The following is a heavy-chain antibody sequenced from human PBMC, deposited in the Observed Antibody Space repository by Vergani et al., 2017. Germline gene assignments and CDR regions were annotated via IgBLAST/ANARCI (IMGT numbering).Heavy chain of an antibody. V-gene: IGHV3-33*01. D-gene: IGHD1-14*01. CDR3: ARDLRLLYNRFDP. CDR1: GFTFNQYG. J-gene: IGHJ5*02. CDR2: KWYDGNNK. Sequence: QVQLVESGGGVVQPGRSLRLSCAASGFTFNQYGMHWVRQAPGKGLELVAVKWYDGNNKQYADSVKGRFTISRDNSKSTMYLQMNSLRVEDTGVYYCARDLRLLYNRFDPWGQGTLVTVSS.